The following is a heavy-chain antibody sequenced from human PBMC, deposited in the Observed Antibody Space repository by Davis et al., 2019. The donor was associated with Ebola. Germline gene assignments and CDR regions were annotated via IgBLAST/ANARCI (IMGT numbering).Heavy chain of an antibody. CDR3: ARKIAARVGWFDP. CDR2: IYSGGST. J-gene: IGHJ5*02. CDR1: GFTVSSNY. V-gene: IGHV3-66*01. Sequence: GESLKISCAASGFTVSSNYMSWVRQAPGKGLEWVSVIYSGGSTYYADSVKGRFTISRDNSKNTLYLQMNSRRAEDTAVYYCARKIAARVGWFDPWGQGTLVTVSS. D-gene: IGHD6-6*01.